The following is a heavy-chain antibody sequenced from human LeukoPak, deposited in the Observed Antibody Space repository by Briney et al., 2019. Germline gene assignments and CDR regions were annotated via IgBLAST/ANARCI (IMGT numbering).Heavy chain of an antibody. CDR3: ASLVAVPEGPFDY. J-gene: IGHJ4*02. V-gene: IGHV4-4*02. D-gene: IGHD6-19*01. Sequence: SGTLSLTCAVSGGSISSSNWWSWVRQPPGKGLEWIGEIYHSGSTNYNPSLKSRVTISVDKSKNQYSLKLSSVTAADTAVYYCASLVAVPEGPFDYWGQGTLVTVSS. CDR1: GGSISSSNW. CDR2: IYHSGST.